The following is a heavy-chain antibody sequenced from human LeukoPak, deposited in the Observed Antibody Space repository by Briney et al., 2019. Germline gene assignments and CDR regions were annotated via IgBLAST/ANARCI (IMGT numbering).Heavy chain of an antibody. CDR1: GGSITNFY. J-gene: IGHJ3*02. V-gene: IGHV4-4*07. D-gene: IGHD3-22*01. CDR3: AREKYYSDSSRYADAFDI. Sequence: PSETLSLTCSVSGGSITNFYYNWIRQPAGKGLEWVGRMYTTGNTHYNPSLKSRVTMSVDTSNNQFSLKLTSVTAADTAIYYCAREKYYSDSSRYADAFDIWGQGTMVTVSS. CDR2: MYTTGNT.